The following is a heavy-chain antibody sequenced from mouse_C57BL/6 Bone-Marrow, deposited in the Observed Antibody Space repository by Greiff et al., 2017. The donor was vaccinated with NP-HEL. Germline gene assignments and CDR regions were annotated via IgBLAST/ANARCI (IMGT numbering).Heavy chain of an antibody. Sequence: VQRVESGPGLVQPSQSLSITCTVSGFSLTSYGVHWVRQSPGKGLEWLGVIWRGGSTDYNAAFMSRLSITKDNSKSQVFFKMNSLQADDTAIYYCARYYYGLYFDVWGTGTTVTVSS. CDR1: GFSLTSYG. J-gene: IGHJ1*03. D-gene: IGHD1-1*01. CDR2: IWRGGST. CDR3: ARYYYGLYFDV. V-gene: IGHV2-5*01.